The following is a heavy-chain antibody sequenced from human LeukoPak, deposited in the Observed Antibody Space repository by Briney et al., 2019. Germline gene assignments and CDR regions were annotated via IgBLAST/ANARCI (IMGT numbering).Heavy chain of an antibody. Sequence: ASVKVSCKAYGYTFTSYHMHWVRQAPGQGLEWMGIINPSGGSTSYAQKFQGRVTMTRDTSTSTVYMELSSLRSEDTAVYYCARGKYYDILTGYTPVDYWGQGTLVTVSS. CDR1: GYTFTSYH. V-gene: IGHV1-46*01. CDR3: ARGKYYDILTGYTPVDY. J-gene: IGHJ4*02. CDR2: INPSGGST. D-gene: IGHD3-9*01.